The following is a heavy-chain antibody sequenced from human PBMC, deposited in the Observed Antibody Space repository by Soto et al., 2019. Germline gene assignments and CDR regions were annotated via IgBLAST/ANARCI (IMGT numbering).Heavy chain of an antibody. V-gene: IGHV1-46*03. CDR1: GDSYTSYY. CDR3: ASGPYWVTYYDFWSGYYAHNWFDP. J-gene: IGHJ5*02. CDR2: INPSGGST. D-gene: IGHD3-3*01. Sequence: SVKVSCEASGDSYTSYYMHWVRQAPEQGLEWMGIINPSGGSTSYAQKFQGRVTMTRDTSTSTVYMELSSLRSEDTAVYYCASGPYWVTYYDFWSGYYAHNWFDPWGQGTLVTVSS.